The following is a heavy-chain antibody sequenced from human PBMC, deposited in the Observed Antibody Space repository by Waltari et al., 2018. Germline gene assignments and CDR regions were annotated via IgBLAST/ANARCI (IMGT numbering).Heavy chain of an antibody. CDR3: ARGEWLRSDYMDV. V-gene: IGHV4-34*01. CDR1: GGSFSGYY. CDR2: INHSGST. Sequence: QVQLQQWGAGLLKPSETLSLTCAVYGGSFSGYYWSWIRQPPGKGLEWIGEINHSGSTNYNPSLKSRVTISVDTSKNQFSLKLSSVTAADTAVYYCARGEWLRSDYMDVWGKGTTVTVSS. J-gene: IGHJ6*03. D-gene: IGHD5-12*01.